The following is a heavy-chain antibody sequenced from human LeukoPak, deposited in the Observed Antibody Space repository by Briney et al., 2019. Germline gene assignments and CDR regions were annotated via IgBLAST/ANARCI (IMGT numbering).Heavy chain of an antibody. Sequence: ASVKVSCKASGYTFTSYGISWVRQAPGQGLEWMGWISAYNGNTNYAQKLQGRVTMTTDTSTSTAYMELRSLRSDDTAVYYCARDLVAAAGISRGTVDYWGQGTLVTVSS. D-gene: IGHD6-13*01. CDR1: GYTFTSYG. CDR3: ARDLVAAAGISRGTVDY. V-gene: IGHV1-18*01. CDR2: ISAYNGNT. J-gene: IGHJ4*02.